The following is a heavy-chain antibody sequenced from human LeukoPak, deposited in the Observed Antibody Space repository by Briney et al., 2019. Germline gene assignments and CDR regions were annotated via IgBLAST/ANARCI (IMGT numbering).Heavy chain of an antibody. CDR2: TYYRSRWYN. J-gene: IGHJ4*02. D-gene: IGHD5-24*01. Sequence: SQTLSLTCAISGDTVSSNSATWNWIRQSPSRGLEWLGRTYYRSRWYNDYAVAVESRVTINPDTSKNQFSLHLSSVTPEDTAVYYCARGRHLYNYHDYWGQGTLVTVTS. CDR3: ARGRHLYNYHDY. V-gene: IGHV6-1*01. CDR1: GDTVSSNSAT.